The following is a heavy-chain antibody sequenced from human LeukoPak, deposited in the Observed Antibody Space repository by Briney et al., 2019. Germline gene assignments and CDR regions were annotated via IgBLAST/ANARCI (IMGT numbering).Heavy chain of an antibody. CDR3: AKDQVPTYYYGSGSFYQYNWFDP. CDR2: ISFHGTDS. D-gene: IGHD3-10*01. V-gene: IGHV3-30*04. J-gene: IGHJ5*02. Sequence: GTSLRLSCAASGFTFISYAIHWVRQAPGKGLEWVAVISFHGTDSFYADSVKGRFTISRDNSKNTLYLQMNSLRAEDTAVYYCAKDQVPTYYYGSGSFYQYNWFDPWGQGTLVTVSS. CDR1: GFTFISYA.